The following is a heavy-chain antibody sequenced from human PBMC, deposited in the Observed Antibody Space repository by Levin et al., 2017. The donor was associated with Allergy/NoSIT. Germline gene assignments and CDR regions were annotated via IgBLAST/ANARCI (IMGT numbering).Heavy chain of an antibody. CDR2: ISGSGGST. D-gene: IGHD1-26*01. Sequence: GGSLRLSCAASGFTFSSYAMSWVRQAPGKGLEWVSAISGSGGSTYYADSVKGRFTISRDNSKNTLYLQMNSLRAEDTAVYYCAKDKVGATTRFDLGDYFDYWGQGTLVTVSS. J-gene: IGHJ4*02. CDR1: GFTFSSYA. CDR3: AKDKVGATTRFDLGDYFDY. V-gene: IGHV3-23*01.